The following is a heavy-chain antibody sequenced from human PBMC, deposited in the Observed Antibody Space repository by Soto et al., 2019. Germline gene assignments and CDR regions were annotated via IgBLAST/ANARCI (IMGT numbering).Heavy chain of an antibody. Sequence: SVKVSCKASGGTFSSYAISWVRQAPGQGLEWMGGIIPIFGTANYAQKFQGRVTMTTDMSTTTAYMELRSLRSDDTAVYYCARDLLLWFGTPYYYGMDVWGQGTTVTVS. CDR1: GGTFSSYA. CDR2: IIPIFGTA. D-gene: IGHD3-10*01. CDR3: ARDLLLWFGTPYYYGMDV. J-gene: IGHJ6*02. V-gene: IGHV1-69*05.